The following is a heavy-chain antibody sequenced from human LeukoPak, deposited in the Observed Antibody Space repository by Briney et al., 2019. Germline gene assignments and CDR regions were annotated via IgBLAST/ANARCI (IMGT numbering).Heavy chain of an antibody. CDR1: GGSISSGDDY. CDR3: ARQGSGGRALDI. J-gene: IGHJ3*02. V-gene: IGHV4-30-4*01. CDR2: FYYSGST. Sequence: PSQTLSLTCTVSGGSISSGDDYWSWIRQPPGKGLEWIGYFYYSGSTYYNPSLKSRLTISADTSKNQLSLKLTSVTAADTALYYCARQGSGGRALDIWGQGTMVTVSS.